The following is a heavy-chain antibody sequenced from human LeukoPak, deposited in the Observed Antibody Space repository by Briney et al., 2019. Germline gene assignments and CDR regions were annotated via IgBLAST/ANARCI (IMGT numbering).Heavy chain of an antibody. CDR3: ANLPL. V-gene: IGHV3-30*18. CDR1: GFTVSSNY. Sequence: PGGSLRLSCAVSGFTVSSNYMSWVRQAPGKGLEWVAVISYDGSNKYYADSVKGRFTISRDNSKNTLYLQMNSLRPEDAAVYYCANLPLWGQGTLVTVSS. CDR2: ISYDGSNK. J-gene: IGHJ4*02.